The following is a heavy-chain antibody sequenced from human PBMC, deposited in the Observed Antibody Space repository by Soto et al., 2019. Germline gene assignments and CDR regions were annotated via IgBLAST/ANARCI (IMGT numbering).Heavy chain of an antibody. Sequence: GGSLRLSCAASGFTFRSYAIHWVRQAPGKGLEWVAVISYDGSNKYYADSVKGRFTISRDNSKNSLYLQMNSLRAEDTAVYYCARGDYFDSSGPFSDAFDIWGQGTMVTVSS. CDR3: ARGDYFDSSGPFSDAFDI. D-gene: IGHD3-22*01. CDR1: GFTFRSYA. CDR2: ISYDGSNK. J-gene: IGHJ3*02. V-gene: IGHV3-30-3*01.